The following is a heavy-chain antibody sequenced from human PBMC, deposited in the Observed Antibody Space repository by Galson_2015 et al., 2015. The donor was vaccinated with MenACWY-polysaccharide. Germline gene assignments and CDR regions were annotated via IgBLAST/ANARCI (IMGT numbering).Heavy chain of an antibody. CDR1: GDSISGNS. V-gene: IGHV4-59*01. Sequence: ETLSLTCTVSGDSISGNSWSWIRQPPGKGLEWIAYIHSTGSTNYSPSLKSRVTISVDTSKNQFYLNLNSLTAADTAVYYCAKFSAYSGTYAHYLDYWGQGTLVTVSS. CDR2: IHSTGST. CDR3: AKFSAYSGTYAHYLDY. J-gene: IGHJ4*02. D-gene: IGHD3-16*01.